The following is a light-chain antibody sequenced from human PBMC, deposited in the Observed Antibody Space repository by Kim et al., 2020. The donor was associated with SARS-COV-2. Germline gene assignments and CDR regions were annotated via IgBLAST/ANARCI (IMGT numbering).Light chain of an antibody. CDR2: DVS. V-gene: IGLV2-14*03. Sequence: GQSITISCTGTSSDIGGYNYVSWYQQHPGKAPQLMIYDVSYRPSGVSSRFSGSKSGNTASLTISGLQADDEADYYCSSYTSSNTLLFGGGTQLTVL. CDR1: SSDIGGYNY. CDR3: SSYTSSNTLL. J-gene: IGLJ3*02.